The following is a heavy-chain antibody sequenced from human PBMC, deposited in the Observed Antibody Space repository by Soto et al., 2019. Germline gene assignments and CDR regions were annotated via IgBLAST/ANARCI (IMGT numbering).Heavy chain of an antibody. Sequence: QLQLQESGSGLVKPSQTLSLTCAVSGASISSGGYSWSWIRQPPGQGLEWIGYMYHSGSTYYNPSLLSRVTISFDRSKSQVSLNLKAVAAAKTAVSYCAKCGGKNAFDMWGQGTMVTVSS. J-gene: IGHJ3*02. V-gene: IGHV4-30-2*01. CDR3: AKCGGKNAFDM. CDR1: GASISSGGYS. D-gene: IGHD2-15*01. CDR2: MYHSGST.